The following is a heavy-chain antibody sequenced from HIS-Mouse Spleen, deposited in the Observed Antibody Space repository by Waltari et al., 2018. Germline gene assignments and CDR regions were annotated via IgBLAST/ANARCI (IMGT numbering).Heavy chain of an antibody. CDR1: GFTFSSYG. CDR2: ITYDGSNK. J-gene: IGHJ4*02. CDR3: AKDKHHAFDY. Sequence: QVQLVESGGGVVQPGRSLRLSCAASGFTFSSYGRHWVRQAPGKGLGWVAVITYDGSNKDDADSVKGRFTISRDNSKNTLYLQMNSLRAEDTAVYYCAKDKHHAFDYWGQGTLVTVSS. V-gene: IGHV3-30*18.